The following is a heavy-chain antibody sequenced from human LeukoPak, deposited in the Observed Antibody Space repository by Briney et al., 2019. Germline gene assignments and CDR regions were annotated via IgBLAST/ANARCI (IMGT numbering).Heavy chain of an antibody. CDR3: ARDRTLYCSGGSCYPLEEYFQH. CDR1: GYTFTSYG. Sequence: ASVKVSCKASGYTFTSYGISWVRQAPGQGLEWMGWISAYNGNTNYAQELQGRVTMTTDTSTSTAYMELRSLRSDDTAVYYCARDRTLYCSGGSCYPLEEYFQHWGQGTLVTVSS. CDR2: ISAYNGNT. D-gene: IGHD2-15*01. J-gene: IGHJ1*01. V-gene: IGHV1-18*04.